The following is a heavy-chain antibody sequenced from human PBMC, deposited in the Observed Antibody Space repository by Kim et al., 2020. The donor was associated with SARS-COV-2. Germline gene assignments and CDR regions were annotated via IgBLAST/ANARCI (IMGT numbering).Heavy chain of an antibody. CDR3: ARGGLDCSGGHCYLISPYYNYGMDV. D-gene: IGHD2-21*01. CDR1: GFNFSDFY. V-gene: IGHV3-11*01. Sequence: GGSLRLSCAASGFNFSDFYMSWIRQAPGKGLEWVSYIRSSGSTIYYADSVKGRFTISRDNAKNSQYLQMNSLRAEDTAVYYCARGGLDCSGGHCYLISPYYNYGMDVWGQGTTVTVSS. J-gene: IGHJ6*02. CDR2: IRSSGSTI.